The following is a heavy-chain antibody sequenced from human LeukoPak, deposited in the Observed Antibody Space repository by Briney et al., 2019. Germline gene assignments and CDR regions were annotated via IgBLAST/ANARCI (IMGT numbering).Heavy chain of an antibody. D-gene: IGHD2-15*01. CDR1: GYTFTGYY. J-gene: IGHJ4*02. V-gene: IGHV1-2*06. Sequence: ASVKVSCKASGYTFTGYYMHWVRQAPGQGLGLMGRINPNSGGTNYAQKFQVRVTMTRVTSISTAYMQMSRLRSDDTAVYYCARPDCSGGSCHPGYWGQGTLVTVSS. CDR3: ARPDCSGGSCHPGY. CDR2: INPNSGGT.